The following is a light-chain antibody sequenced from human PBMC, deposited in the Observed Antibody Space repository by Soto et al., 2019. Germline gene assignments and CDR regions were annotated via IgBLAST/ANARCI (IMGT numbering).Light chain of an antibody. V-gene: IGKV3-20*01. CDR1: QSVSNNY. J-gene: IGKJ1*01. CDR2: GAS. Sequence: EIVLTQSPGTLSLSPGEGATLSCRASQSVSNNYLAWYQQKPGQAPTLLIYGASNRATGIPDRFSGSGSGTDFTLTISRLEPEDFAVYYCQQYGSSGTFGQGTKVDIK. CDR3: QQYGSSGT.